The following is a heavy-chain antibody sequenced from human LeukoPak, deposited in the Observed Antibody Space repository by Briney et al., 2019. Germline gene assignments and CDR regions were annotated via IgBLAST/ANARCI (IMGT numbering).Heavy chain of an antibody. CDR3: AKDKGNRYFDY. J-gene: IGHJ4*02. CDR2: ISSDGRNI. Sequence: GGSLRLSCAASGFTFSSHWMTWVRQAPGKGLEWVAVISSDGRNIYYADSVKGRFIISRDTSRNILFLQMNGLRADDTAIYYCAKDKGNRYFDYWGQGTLVTISS. V-gene: IGHV3-30*18. D-gene: IGHD3-16*02. CDR1: GFTFSSHW.